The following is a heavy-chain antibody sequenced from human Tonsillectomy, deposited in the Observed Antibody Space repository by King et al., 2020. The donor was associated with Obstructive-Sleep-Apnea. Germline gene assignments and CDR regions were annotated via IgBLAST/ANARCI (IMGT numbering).Heavy chain of an antibody. CDR2: ISYDGKNK. CDR1: GFAFSNYA. Sequence: VQLVESGGGVVHPGRSLRLSCAASGFAFSNYAMHWVRQAPGKGLEWVAVISYDGKNKYYADSVKGRFTLSRDNSETTVTLQMNSLRVGDTAVYYCVSTVTGPDYWGQGTLVTVSS. V-gene: IGHV3-30*04. CDR3: VSTVTGPDY. D-gene: IGHD6-19*01. J-gene: IGHJ4*02.